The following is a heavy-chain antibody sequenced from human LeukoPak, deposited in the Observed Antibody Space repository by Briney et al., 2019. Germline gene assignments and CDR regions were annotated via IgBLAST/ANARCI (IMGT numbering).Heavy chain of an antibody. J-gene: IGHJ5*02. CDR3: ARCPGYCSSTSCSTPNWFAP. V-gene: IGHV1-18*01. CDR2: ISAYNGNT. Sequence: ASVKVSCKASGYTFTSYGISWVRQAPGQGLEWMGWISAYNGNTNYAQKLQGRVTMTTDTSTSTAYMELRSLRSDDTAVYYCARCPGYCSSTSCSTPNWFAPWGQEPLVTVSS. CDR1: GYTFTSYG. D-gene: IGHD2-2*01.